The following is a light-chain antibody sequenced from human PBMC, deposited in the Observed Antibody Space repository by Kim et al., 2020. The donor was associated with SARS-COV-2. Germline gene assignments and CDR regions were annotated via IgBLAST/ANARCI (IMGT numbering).Light chain of an antibody. CDR1: QTVRDNF. V-gene: IGKV3-20*01. J-gene: IGKJ2*03. CDR2: RAS. Sequence: SPGERATLSCRASQTVRDNFLAWYQQKPGQAPRLLVYRASSRATGITDRFSGGGSGTDFTLTINRLEPEDSAIYYCQQYGRSPLYSFGRGTKLEI. CDR3: QQYGRSPLYS.